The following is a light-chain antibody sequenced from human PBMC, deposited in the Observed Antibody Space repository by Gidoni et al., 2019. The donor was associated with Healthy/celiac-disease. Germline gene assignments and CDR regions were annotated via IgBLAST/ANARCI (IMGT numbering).Light chain of an antibody. CDR2: GAS. CDR1: QSISSN. V-gene: IGKV3-15*01. J-gene: IGKJ1*01. CDR3: QQYNNWPLA. Sequence: EIVVTHSPATLSVSPGERATLSCRASQSISSNLAWYQQKPGQAPRLLIYGASSRATGIPARFSGSGSGTDFTLTISSLQSEDFAVYYCQQYNNWPLAFGQGTKVEIK.